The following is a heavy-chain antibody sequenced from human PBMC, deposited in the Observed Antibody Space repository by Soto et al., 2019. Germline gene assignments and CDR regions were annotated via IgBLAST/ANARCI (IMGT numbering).Heavy chain of an antibody. CDR3: EKVIMGDYVWGSSGTEGYYYGMDV. CDR2: ISGSGGST. J-gene: IGHJ6*02. CDR1: GFTFSSYA. D-gene: IGHD3-16*01. Sequence: EVQLLESGGGLVQPGGSLRLSCAASGFTFSSYAMSWVRQAPGKGLEWVSAISGSGGSTYYADSVKGRFTISRDNSKNRLYMQMNSLRAEDTGVYYCEKVIMGDYVWGSSGTEGYYYGMDVWGQGTTVTVSS. V-gene: IGHV3-23*01.